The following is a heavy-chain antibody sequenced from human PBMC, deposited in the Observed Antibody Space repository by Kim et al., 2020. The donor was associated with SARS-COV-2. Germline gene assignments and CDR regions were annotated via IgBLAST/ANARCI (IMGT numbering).Heavy chain of an antibody. J-gene: IGHJ3*02. D-gene: IGHD4-17*01. V-gene: IGHV4-59*01. CDR3: ARAPYGDYWGAFDI. Sequence: NPSLKSRVTISVDTSKNQFSLKLSSVTAADTAVYYCARAPYGDYWGAFDIWGQGTMVTVSS.